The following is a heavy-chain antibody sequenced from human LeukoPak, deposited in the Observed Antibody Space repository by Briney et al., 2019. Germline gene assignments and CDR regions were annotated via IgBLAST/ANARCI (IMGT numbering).Heavy chain of an antibody. J-gene: IGHJ5*02. CDR1: GYTFTSYY. D-gene: IGHD2-8*01. CDR2: INPSGGST. V-gene: IGHV1-46*03. CDR3: ARGEYCTNGVCLPPYNWFDP. Sequence: GASVKVSCKASGYTFTSYYMHWVRQAPGQGLEWMGIINPSGGSTSYAQKFQGRVTMTRDMSTSTVYMELSSLRSEDTAVYYCARGEYCTNGVCLPPYNWFDPWGQGTLVTVSS.